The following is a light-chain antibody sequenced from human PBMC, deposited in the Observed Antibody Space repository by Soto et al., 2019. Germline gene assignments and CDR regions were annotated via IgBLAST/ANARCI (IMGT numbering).Light chain of an antibody. CDR2: DAS. CDR3: KQRSNLPPT. Sequence: EIVLTQSPATLSLSPGERATLSCRASQSISSYLAWYRQIPGQAPRLLIYDASNRATGIPDRFSGGGSGTDFTLTIRSLEPEDFAVYYCKQRSNLPPTFGQGTRLEIK. V-gene: IGKV3-11*01. CDR1: QSISSY. J-gene: IGKJ5*01.